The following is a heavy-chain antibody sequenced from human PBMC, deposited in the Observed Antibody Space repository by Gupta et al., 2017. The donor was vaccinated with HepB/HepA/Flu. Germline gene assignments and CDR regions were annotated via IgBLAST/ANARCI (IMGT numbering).Heavy chain of an antibody. CDR1: GGSITTYY. Sequence: QVQLQESGPALVKPSETLSLTCTVSGGSITTYYWGWIRQPAGKGLEWIGRVYTSGRSNYNPSLKSRVTMSLDTSKNQFSLKLTSVTAADTAVYYCANSLSDTSDYRPFDIWGQGTMVTISS. CDR2: VYTSGRS. J-gene: IGHJ3*02. CDR3: ANSLSDTSDYRPFDI. D-gene: IGHD3-22*01. V-gene: IGHV4-4*07.